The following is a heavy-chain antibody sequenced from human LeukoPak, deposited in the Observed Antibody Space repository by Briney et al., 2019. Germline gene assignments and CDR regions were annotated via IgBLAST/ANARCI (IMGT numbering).Heavy chain of an antibody. Sequence: GGSLRLSCAASGFTFSSYAMSWVRQAPGKGLEWVSAISGSGGSTYYADSVKGRFTISRDNSKNTLYLQMNSLRAEDAAVYYCAKDPAAENWFDPWGQGTLVTVSS. CDR2: ISGSGGST. V-gene: IGHV3-23*01. CDR3: AKDPAAENWFDP. CDR1: GFTFSSYA. D-gene: IGHD2-2*01. J-gene: IGHJ5*02.